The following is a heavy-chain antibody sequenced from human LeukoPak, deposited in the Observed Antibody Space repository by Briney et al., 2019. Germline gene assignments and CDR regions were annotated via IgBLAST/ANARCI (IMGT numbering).Heavy chain of an antibody. CDR1: GYTFTGYY. D-gene: IGHD3-22*01. V-gene: IGHV1-2*06. Sequence: ASVKVSCKASGYTFTGYYMHWVRQAPGQGLEWMGRINPNSGGTNYAQKFQGRVTMTRDTSISTAYMELGRLRSDDTAVYYCARTGDYYDSSGYGVWGQGTLVTVSS. CDR2: INPNSGGT. CDR3: ARTGDYYDSSGYGV. J-gene: IGHJ4*02.